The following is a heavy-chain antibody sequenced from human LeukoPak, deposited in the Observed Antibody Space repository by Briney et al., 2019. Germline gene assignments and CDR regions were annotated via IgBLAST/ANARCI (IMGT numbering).Heavy chain of an antibody. CDR3: ARRGGVGPTPQPLFDY. CDR1: GFTFSAFA. CDR2: ISYDGSNK. Sequence: GGSLRLSCVVSGFTFSAFALHWVRQAPGKGLEWVSVISYDGSNKYYADSIKGRFTISRDNSKNTLYLQLNSLRPDDTALYYCARRGGVGPTPQPLFDYWGQGTLVTVSS. V-gene: IGHV3-30*04. D-gene: IGHD1-26*01. J-gene: IGHJ4*02.